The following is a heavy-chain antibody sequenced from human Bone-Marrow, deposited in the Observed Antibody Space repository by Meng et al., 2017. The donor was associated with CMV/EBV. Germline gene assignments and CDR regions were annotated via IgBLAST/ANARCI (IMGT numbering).Heavy chain of an antibody. CDR1: GYTFTGYY. D-gene: IGHD3-3*01. CDR2: INPNSGGT. CDR3: ARVPFFWSGYFPKPNFDY. J-gene: IGHJ4*02. Sequence: ASVKVSCKASGYTFTGYYMHWVRQAPGQGLEWMGWINPNSGGTNYAQKFQGRVTMTRDTSISTAYMELSRLRSDDTAVYYCARVPFFWSGYFPKPNFDYWGQGTLVTVSS. V-gene: IGHV1-2*02.